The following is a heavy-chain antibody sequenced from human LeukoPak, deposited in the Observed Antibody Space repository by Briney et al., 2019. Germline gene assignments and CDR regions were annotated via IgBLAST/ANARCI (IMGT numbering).Heavy chain of an antibody. J-gene: IGHJ6*04. Sequence: GGSLRLSCTASGFTFSSYTMNWVRQAPGKGLEWVSSISSSSSYIYYADSVKGRFTISRDNAKNSLYLQMNSLRAEDMAVYYCARDPGGYSSGGELDVWGKGTTVTVSS. D-gene: IGHD6-19*01. CDR2: ISSSSSYI. V-gene: IGHV3-21*01. CDR1: GFTFSSYT. CDR3: ARDPGGYSSGGELDV.